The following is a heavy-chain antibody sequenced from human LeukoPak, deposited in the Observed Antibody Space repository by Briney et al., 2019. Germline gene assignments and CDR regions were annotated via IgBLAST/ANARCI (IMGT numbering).Heavy chain of an antibody. CDR3: AKACGMATYYFDY. CDR2: ISGSGGST. J-gene: IGHJ4*02. Sequence: GGSLRLSCAASGFTFSSYAMSWVRQAPGKGLEWVSAISGSGGSTYYADSVKGRFTISRDDSKNTLYLQMNSLRAEDTAVYYCAKACGMATYYFDYWGQGTLVTVSS. CDR1: GFTFSSYA. V-gene: IGHV3-23*01. D-gene: IGHD1-14*01.